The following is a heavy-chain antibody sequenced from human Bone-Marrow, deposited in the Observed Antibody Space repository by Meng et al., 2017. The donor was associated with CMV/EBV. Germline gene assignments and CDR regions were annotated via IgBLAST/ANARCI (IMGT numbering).Heavy chain of an antibody. CDR3: ARDLPGYYDGSGYSKAFDY. V-gene: IGHV1-8*01. D-gene: IGHD3-22*01. Sequence: ASVKVSCKASGYTFTSYDINWVRQATGQGLEWMGWMNPSSGNTGYAQKFQGRVTMTRNTSISTAYMELSRLRSDDTAVYYCARDLPGYYDGSGYSKAFDYWGQGTLVTVSS. J-gene: IGHJ4*02. CDR1: GYTFTSYD. CDR2: MNPSSGNT.